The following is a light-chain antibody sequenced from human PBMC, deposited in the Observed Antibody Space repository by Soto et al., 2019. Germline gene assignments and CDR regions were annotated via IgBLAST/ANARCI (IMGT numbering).Light chain of an antibody. CDR2: GNN. CDR1: SSNIGINT. CDR3: ATWDDSLDVHV. V-gene: IGLV1-44*01. J-gene: IGLJ1*01. Sequence: QSVLTQPPSASGTPGQTITFSCSGASSNIGINTVNCYEHLPGTAPRLLIYGNNQRPSGVPDRFSGSKSGTSASLAISGLQSEDEGHYYCATWDDSLDVHVFGTGTKLTVL.